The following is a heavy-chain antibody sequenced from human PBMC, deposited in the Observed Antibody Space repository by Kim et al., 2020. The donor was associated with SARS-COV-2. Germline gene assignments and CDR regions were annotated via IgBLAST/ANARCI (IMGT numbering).Heavy chain of an antibody. V-gene: IGHV3-15*01. D-gene: IGHD4-17*01. Sequence: YAAPVQGRFTISRDDSKNTLYLQMNSLKTEDTAVYYCTTDNYGDYVHFDYWGQGTLVTVSS. J-gene: IGHJ4*02. CDR3: TTDNYGDYVHFDY.